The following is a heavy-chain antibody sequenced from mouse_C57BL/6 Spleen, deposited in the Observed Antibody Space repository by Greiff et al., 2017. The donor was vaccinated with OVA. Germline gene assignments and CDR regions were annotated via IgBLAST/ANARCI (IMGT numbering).Heavy chain of an antibody. CDR3: ARDGPYYFDY. Sequence: EVKVVESGGGLVKPGGSLKLSCAASGFTFSDYGMHWVRQAPEKGLEWVAYISSGSSTIYYADTVKGRFTISRDNAKNTLFLQMTSLRSEDTAMYYCARDGPYYFDYWGQGTTLTVSS. J-gene: IGHJ2*01. CDR1: GFTFSDYG. CDR2: ISSGSSTI. D-gene: IGHD2-3*01. V-gene: IGHV5-17*01.